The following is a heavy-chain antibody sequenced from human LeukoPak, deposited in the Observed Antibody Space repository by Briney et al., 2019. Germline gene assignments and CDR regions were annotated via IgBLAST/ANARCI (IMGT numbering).Heavy chain of an antibody. CDR2: INHSGST. D-gene: IGHD6-6*01. V-gene: IGHV4-34*01. CDR3: AKAGYSSSWELYYYYYMDV. CDR1: GGSFSGYY. J-gene: IGHJ6*03. Sequence: PSETLSLTCAVYGGSFSGYYWSWIRQPPGKGLEWIGEINHSGSTNYNPSLKSRVTISVDTSKNQFSLKLSSVTAADTAVYYCAKAGYSSSWELYYYYYMDVWGKGTTVTVSS.